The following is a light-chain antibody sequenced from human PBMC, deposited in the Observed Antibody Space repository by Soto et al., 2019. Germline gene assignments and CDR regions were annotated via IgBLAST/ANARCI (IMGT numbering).Light chain of an antibody. CDR2: DVS. CDR3: SSYTTTFVVV. J-gene: IGLJ3*02. Sequence: QSVLTQPASVSGSPGQSITISCTGTSSDIGYYNFVSWYQQYPGKAPKVIVSDVSNRPSGVSSRFSGSKSGNTASLTISGLQAEDEADYYCSSYTTTFVVVFGGGTKVTVL. CDR1: SSDIGYYNF. V-gene: IGLV2-14*03.